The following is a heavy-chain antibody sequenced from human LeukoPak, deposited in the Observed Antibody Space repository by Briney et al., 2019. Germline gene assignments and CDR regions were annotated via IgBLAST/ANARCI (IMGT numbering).Heavy chain of an antibody. CDR1: GFILSSYS. CDR2: ISSSSSTI. Sequence: GGSLRLSCAASGFILSSYSMNWVRQAPGKGLEWVSYISSSSSTIYYADSVKGRFTISRDNAKNSLYLQMNSLRAEDTAVYYCARVVNGIAAAGTREDYWGQGTLVTVSS. CDR3: ARVVNGIAAAGTREDY. V-gene: IGHV3-48*04. J-gene: IGHJ4*02. D-gene: IGHD6-13*01.